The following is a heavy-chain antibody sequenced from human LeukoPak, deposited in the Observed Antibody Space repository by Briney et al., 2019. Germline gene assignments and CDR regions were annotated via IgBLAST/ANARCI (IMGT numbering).Heavy chain of an antibody. CDR3: ATGRIKLSALDI. Sequence: PGGSLRLSCVASGFTVTSNYMNWVRLAPGKGLEWVSVIYGGGTTYYADSVKGRFTISRDNSKNTLYLQMNNLRAEDTAVYYCATGRIKLSALDIWGQGTMVAVSS. J-gene: IGHJ3*02. D-gene: IGHD2-15*01. V-gene: IGHV3-66*01. CDR2: IYGGGTT. CDR1: GFTVTSNY.